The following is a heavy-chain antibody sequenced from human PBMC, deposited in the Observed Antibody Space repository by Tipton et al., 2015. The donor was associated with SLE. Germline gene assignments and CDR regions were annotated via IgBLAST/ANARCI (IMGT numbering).Heavy chain of an antibody. J-gene: IGHJ4*02. Sequence: SLRLSCTASGFTFGDYAMSWFRQAPGKGLEWVGFIRSKAYGGTTEYTASVKGRFTISRDDSKSIAYLQMNSLKTEDTAVYYCTREEIQLWFFDYWGQGTLVTVSS. CDR2: IRSKAYGGTT. V-gene: IGHV3-49*01. CDR3: TREEIQLWFFDY. CDR1: GFTFGDYA. D-gene: IGHD5-18*01.